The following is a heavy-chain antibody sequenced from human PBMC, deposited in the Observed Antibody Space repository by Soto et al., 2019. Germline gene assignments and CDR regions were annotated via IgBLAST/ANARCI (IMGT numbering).Heavy chain of an antibody. V-gene: IGHV4-34*01. CDR1: GGSFSGYY. CDR2: INHSGST. J-gene: IGHJ6*02. D-gene: IGHD2-8*01. CDR3: ARAHVRIVLMVDAIISSVMDG. Sequence: SETLSLTCAIYGGSFSGYYWSWIRQPPGKGLEWIGEINHSGSTNYNPSLKSRVTISVDTSKNQFSLKLSSVTAADTAVYYCARAHVRIVLMVDAIISSVMDGCCQGTTVTVSS.